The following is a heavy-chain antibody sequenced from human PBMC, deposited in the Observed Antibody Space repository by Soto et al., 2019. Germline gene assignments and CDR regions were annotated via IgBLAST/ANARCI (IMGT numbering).Heavy chain of an antibody. D-gene: IGHD4-4*01. Sequence: QVQLVESGGGVVQPGRSLRLSCAASGFSFSTYAMHWVRQAPGKGLEWVAVIPYDGNDKNYGDSGEGRFTISRDNSKNTLYLLMNSLRAEDTAVYYCARDQGSTITRGDWFDPWGQGTLVTVSS. V-gene: IGHV3-30-3*01. CDR3: ARDQGSTITRGDWFDP. J-gene: IGHJ5*02. CDR1: GFSFSTYA. CDR2: IPYDGNDK.